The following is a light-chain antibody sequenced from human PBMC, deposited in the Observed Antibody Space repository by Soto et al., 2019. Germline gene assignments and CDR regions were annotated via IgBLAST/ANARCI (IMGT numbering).Light chain of an antibody. J-gene: IGKJ4*01. CDR1: QSVRSN. CDR3: QQYNNWPALT. V-gene: IGKV3-15*01. CDR2: GAS. Sequence: EIVMTQSPATLSVSPGERATLSCRASQSVRSNLAWYQQKPGQAPRLLIYGASTRATGIPARFSGSGSGTEFSLIISSRQSEDFALYYCQQYNNWPALTFGGWTKVEIK.